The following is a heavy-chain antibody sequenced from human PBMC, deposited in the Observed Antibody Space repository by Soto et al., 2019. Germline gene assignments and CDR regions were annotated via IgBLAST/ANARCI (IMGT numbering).Heavy chain of an antibody. D-gene: IGHD3-9*01. Sequence: PGGSLILSCAASGFTFDDYGMSWVRQAPGKGLEWVSGINWNGGSTGYADSVKGRFTISRDNAKNSLYLQMNSLRAEDTALYHCARGQTYYDILTGATVRYYYYMDVWGKGTTVTVSS. CDR1: GFTFDDYG. CDR3: ARGQTYYDILTGATVRYYYYMDV. V-gene: IGHV3-20*01. CDR2: INWNGGST. J-gene: IGHJ6*03.